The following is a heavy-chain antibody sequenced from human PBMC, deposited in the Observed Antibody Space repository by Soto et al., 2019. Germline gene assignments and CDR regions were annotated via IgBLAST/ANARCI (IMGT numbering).Heavy chain of an antibody. J-gene: IGHJ4*02. D-gene: IGHD2-2*01. V-gene: IGHV3-30*03. Sequence: PGGSLRLSCAASGFTFSSYGMHWVRQAPGKGLEWVAVISYDGSNKYYADSVKGRFTISRDNSKNTLYLQMNSLRAEDTAVYYCARADIVVVPAAMGVDYWGQGTLVTVSS. CDR1: GFTFSSYG. CDR2: ISYDGSNK. CDR3: ARADIVVVPAAMGVDY.